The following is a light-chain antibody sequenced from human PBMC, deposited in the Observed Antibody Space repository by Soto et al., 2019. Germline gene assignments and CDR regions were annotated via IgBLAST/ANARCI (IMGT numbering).Light chain of an antibody. CDR2: DAS. V-gene: IGKV3-11*01. CDR3: QPRSNWPPNFT. CDR1: QSVSSY. Sequence: EIVLTQSPATLSLSPGERATLSCRASQSVSSYLACYQQKPGQAPRLLIYDASNRATGNPARFRGSGSGTDFPLTISTLEPEDFAVYYYQPRSNWPPNFTFGPGTKVDIK. J-gene: IGKJ3*01.